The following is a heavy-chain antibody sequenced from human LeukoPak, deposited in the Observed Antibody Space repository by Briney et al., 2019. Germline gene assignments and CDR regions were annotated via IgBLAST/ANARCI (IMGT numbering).Heavy chain of an antibody. Sequence: SETLSLTCTVSGGSISSYYWSWIRQPPGKGLEWIGYIYYSGSTNYNPSLKSRVTISVDTSKNQFSLKLSSGTAADTAVYYCARSPRTGRGAFDIWGQGTMVTVSS. CDR3: ARSPRTGRGAFDI. CDR2: IYYSGST. CDR1: GGSISSYY. V-gene: IGHV4-59*01. D-gene: IGHD7-27*01. J-gene: IGHJ3*02.